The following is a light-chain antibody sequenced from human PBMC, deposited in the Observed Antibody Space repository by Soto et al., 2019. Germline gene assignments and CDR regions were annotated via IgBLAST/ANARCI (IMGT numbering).Light chain of an antibody. Sequence: EIVLTQSPVTLSLSPGERATLSCRASQSVSSYLAWYQQKPGQAPRLLIYDASNMATGIPARFSGSGSGTDFTLTISSLEPEDFAVYYCQQRSNWPPMYTFGQGTKLEIK. J-gene: IGKJ2*01. CDR1: QSVSSY. CDR2: DAS. CDR3: QQRSNWPPMYT. V-gene: IGKV3-11*01.